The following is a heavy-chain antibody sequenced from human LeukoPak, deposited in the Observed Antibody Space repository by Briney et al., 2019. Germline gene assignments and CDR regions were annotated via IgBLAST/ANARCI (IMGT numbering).Heavy chain of an antibody. CDR1: GGSISSGGYY. J-gene: IGHJ4*02. Sequence: PSETLSLTCTVSGGSISSGGYYWSWIRQHPGKGLEWIGYIYYSGSTYYNPSLKSRVTISVDTSKNQFSLKLRSVTAADTAVYYCARAPFSRGFGEYYFDYWGQGTLVTVSS. V-gene: IGHV4-31*03. CDR3: ARAPFSRGFGEYYFDY. CDR2: IYYSGST. D-gene: IGHD3-10*01.